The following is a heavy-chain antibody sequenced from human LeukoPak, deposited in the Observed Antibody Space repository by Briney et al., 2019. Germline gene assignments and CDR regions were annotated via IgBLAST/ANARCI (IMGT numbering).Heavy chain of an antibody. CDR2: FDPEDGET. J-gene: IGHJ4*02. CDR1: GYTFTGYY. Sequence: ASVTVSCKASGYTFTGYYMHWVRQAPGKGLEWMGGFDPEDGETIYAQKFQGRVTMTEDTSTDTAYMELSSLRSEDTAVYYCARVKTPNTWGIVGATDVDYWGQGTLVTVSS. V-gene: IGHV1-24*01. CDR3: ARVKTPNTWGIVGATDVDY. D-gene: IGHD1-26*01.